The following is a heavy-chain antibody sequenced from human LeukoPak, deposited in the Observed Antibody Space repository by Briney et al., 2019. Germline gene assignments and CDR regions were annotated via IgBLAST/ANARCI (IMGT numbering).Heavy chain of an antibody. D-gene: IGHD3/OR15-3a*01. V-gene: IGHV3-30*04. CDR3: TRGTVPGLASTYGTYFDS. CDR1: GITFSRSA. CDR2: ISYDGTNK. Sequence: GRSLRLSCAASGITFSRSAMHWVRQAPRKGLEWVAIISYDGTNKYYLDSVKGRFTISRDNSKNTLYLQMDSLRAEDTAVYYCTRGTVPGLASTYGTYFDSWGQGTLVTVSS. J-gene: IGHJ4*02.